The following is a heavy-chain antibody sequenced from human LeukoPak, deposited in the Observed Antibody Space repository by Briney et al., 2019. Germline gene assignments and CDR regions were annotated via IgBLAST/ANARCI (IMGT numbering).Heavy chain of an antibody. CDR1: GFSFTTNW. V-gene: IGHV3-7*03. CDR3: AKDIGPMGLYYFDY. D-gene: IGHD1-26*01. Sequence: GGSLRLSCAASGFSFTTNWMHWVRQTPGKRLEWVAELNEDGTVKYYVDSVKGRFTISRGNAKNSLYLQMNSLRAEDMALYYCAKDIGPMGLYYFDYWGQGTLVTVSS. CDR2: LNEDGTVK. J-gene: IGHJ4*02.